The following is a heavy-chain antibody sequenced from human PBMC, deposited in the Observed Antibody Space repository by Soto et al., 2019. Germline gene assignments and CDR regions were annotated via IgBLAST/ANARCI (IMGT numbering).Heavy chain of an antibody. CDR2: IYWDDDK. Sequence: QITLKESGPTLVRPPQTLTLTCTFSGFSLTSGVGVGWIRQPPGKALESLALIYWDDDKRYSPSLKNRLTITKDTSKNQVVLTMTYVGPVDTATYFCAHIDPEIVTVGGHGGFDYWGQGTLVTVSS. J-gene: IGHJ4*02. CDR3: AHIDPEIVTVGGHGGFDY. CDR1: GFSLTSGVG. D-gene: IGHD5-12*01. V-gene: IGHV2-5*02.